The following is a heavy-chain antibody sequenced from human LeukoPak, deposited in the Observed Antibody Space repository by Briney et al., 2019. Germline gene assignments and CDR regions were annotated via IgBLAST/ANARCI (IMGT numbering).Heavy chain of an antibody. CDR3: ARDRSFYSMDV. Sequence: PSETLSLTCTVSGGSISSGGYYWSWIRQHPGKGLEWIGYIYYSGSTYYNPSLKSRVTISVDTSKNQFSLKLSSVTAADTAVYYCARDRSFYSMDVWGQGTTVTVSS. J-gene: IGHJ6*02. V-gene: IGHV4-31*03. CDR2: IYYSGST. CDR1: GGSISSGGYY.